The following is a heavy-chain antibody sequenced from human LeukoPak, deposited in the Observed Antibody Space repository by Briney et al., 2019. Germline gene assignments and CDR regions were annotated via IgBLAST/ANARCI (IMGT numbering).Heavy chain of an antibody. D-gene: IGHD5-18*01. V-gene: IGHV1-46*01. J-gene: IGHJ4*02. CDR3: ASTDTAMVTGGFDY. CDR1: GYTFTSYY. Sequence: ASVKVSCKASGYTFTSYYMHWVRQAPGQGLEWMGIINPSGGSTSYAQKFQGRVTITADKSTSAAYMELSSLRSEDTAVYYCASTDTAMVTGGFDYWGQGTLVTVSS. CDR2: INPSGGST.